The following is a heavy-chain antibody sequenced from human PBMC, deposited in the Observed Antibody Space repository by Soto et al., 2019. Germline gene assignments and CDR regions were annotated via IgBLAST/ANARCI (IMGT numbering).Heavy chain of an antibody. CDR2: IIPILGIS. Sequence: KVSCKASGGTFSGYTFSWVRQGPGQGLEWMGRIIPILGISNYAQKFQGRVTVTADKSTSTAFMELSNLRSEDTAMYYCARHLSVSRVAASLIWGQGTMVTVSS. CDR3: ARHLSVSRVAASLI. CDR1: GGTFSGYT. D-gene: IGHD6-13*01. J-gene: IGHJ3*02. V-gene: IGHV1-69*02.